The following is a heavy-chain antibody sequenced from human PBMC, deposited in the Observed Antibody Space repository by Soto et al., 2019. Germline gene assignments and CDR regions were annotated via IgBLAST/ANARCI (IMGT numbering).Heavy chain of an antibody. CDR2: IKQDGSDK. V-gene: IGHV3-7*01. J-gene: IGHJ4*02. CDR1: GFTFSGYW. CDR3: ARVLPYYFDY. Sequence: TGGSLRLSCEGSGFTFSGYWMSWVRQAPGKGLEWVATIKQDGSDKNCVDSVKGRFTISRDNAKNSLYLQMNSLRAEDTAVYYCARVLPYYFDYWGQGTVVTVSS.